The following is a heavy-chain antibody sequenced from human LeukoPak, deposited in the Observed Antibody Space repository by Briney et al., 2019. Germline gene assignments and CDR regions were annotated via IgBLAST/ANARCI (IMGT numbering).Heavy chain of an antibody. D-gene: IGHD3-22*01. V-gene: IGHV1-2*02. CDR3: ARAADTYYYDSSGYYLDLDY. J-gene: IGHJ4*02. Sequence: ASVKVSCKASGYTFTGYYMHWVRQAPGQGLEWMGWINPNSGGTNYTQKFQGRVTMTRDTSISTAYMELSRLRSDDTAVYYCARAADTYYYDSSGYYLDLDYWGQGTLVTVSS. CDR2: INPNSGGT. CDR1: GYTFTGYY.